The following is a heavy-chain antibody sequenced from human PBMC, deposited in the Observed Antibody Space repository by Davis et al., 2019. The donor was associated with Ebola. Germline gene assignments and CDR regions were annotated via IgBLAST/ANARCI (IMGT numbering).Heavy chain of an antibody. CDR1: GGTFSSYA. D-gene: IGHD6-19*01. CDR3: ARGKTVAGTRGLSWFDP. V-gene: IGHV1-69*04. Sequence: SVKVSCKASGGTFSSYAISWVRQAPGQELEWMGRIIPILGIANYAQKFQGRVTITADKSTSTAYMELSSLRSEDTAVFYCARGKTVAGTRGLSWFDPWGPGTLVTVSS. J-gene: IGHJ5*02. CDR2: IIPILGIA.